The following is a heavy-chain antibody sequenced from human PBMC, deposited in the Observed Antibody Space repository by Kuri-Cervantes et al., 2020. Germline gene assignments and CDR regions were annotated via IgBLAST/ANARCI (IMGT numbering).Heavy chain of an antibody. V-gene: IGHV3-11*01. Sequence: GESLKISCAASGFTFSDYYMSWIRQAPGKGLEWVSYISSSGSTIYYADSVKGRFTISRDNAKNSLYLQMNSLRAEDTALYYCAREMATKDAFDYWGQGTLVTVSS. D-gene: IGHD5-24*01. CDR1: GFTFSDYY. J-gene: IGHJ4*02. CDR2: ISSSGSTI. CDR3: AREMATKDAFDY.